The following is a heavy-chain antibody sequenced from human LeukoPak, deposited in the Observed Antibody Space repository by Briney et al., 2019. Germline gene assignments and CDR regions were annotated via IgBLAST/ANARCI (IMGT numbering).Heavy chain of an antibody. J-gene: IGHJ6*02. CDR3: AREVVDTAMVTSITHYYYYGMDV. CDR1: GFTVSSNY. Sequence: GGSLRLSFAASGFTVSSNYMSWVRQAPGKGLEWGSVIYSGGSTYYADSVKGRFTISRDNSKNTLYLQMNSLRAEDTAVYYCAREVVDTAMVTSITHYYYYGMDVWGQGTTVTVSS. V-gene: IGHV3-53*01. CDR2: IYSGGST. D-gene: IGHD5-18*01.